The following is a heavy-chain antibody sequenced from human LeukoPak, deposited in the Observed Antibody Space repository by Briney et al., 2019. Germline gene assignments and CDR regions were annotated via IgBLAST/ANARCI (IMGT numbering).Heavy chain of an antibody. Sequence: PGGSLRLSCAASGFTFSSYWMSWVRQAPGKGLEWVANIKQDGSEKYYVDSVKGRFTISRDNSKNTLYLQMNSLRAEDTAVYYCARELSGSSVYGMDVWGQGTTVTVSS. J-gene: IGHJ6*02. V-gene: IGHV3-7*01. D-gene: IGHD1-26*01. CDR2: IKQDGSEK. CDR3: ARELSGSSVYGMDV. CDR1: GFTFSSYW.